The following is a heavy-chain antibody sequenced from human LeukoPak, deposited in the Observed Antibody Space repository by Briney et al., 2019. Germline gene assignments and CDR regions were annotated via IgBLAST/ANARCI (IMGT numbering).Heavy chain of an antibody. CDR3: VRGVSSSPYDY. Sequence: GGSLRLSCAASGFTFSSYSMNWVRQAPGKGLEWVSYISSSSSTIYYADSVKGRFTISRDNAKNSLYLQMNSLRAEDTAVYYCVRGVSSSPYDYWGQGTLVTVSS. J-gene: IGHJ4*02. CDR2: ISSSSSTI. CDR1: GFTFSSYS. D-gene: IGHD6-6*01. V-gene: IGHV3-48*04.